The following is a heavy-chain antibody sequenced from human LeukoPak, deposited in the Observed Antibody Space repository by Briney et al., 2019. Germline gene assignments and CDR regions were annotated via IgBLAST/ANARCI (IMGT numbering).Heavy chain of an antibody. Sequence: SQTLSLTCTVSGGSISSGDYYWSWIRQPPGKGLEWIGYIYYSGSTYYNPSLKSRVTISVDTSKNQFSPKLSSVTAADTAVYYCARGPPTYAFDIWGQGTMVTVSS. CDR3: ARGPPTYAFDI. CDR2: IYYSGST. V-gene: IGHV4-30-4*08. CDR1: GGSISSGDYY. J-gene: IGHJ3*02.